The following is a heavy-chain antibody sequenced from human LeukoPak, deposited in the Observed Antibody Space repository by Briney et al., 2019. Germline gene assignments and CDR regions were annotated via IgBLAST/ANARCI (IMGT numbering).Heavy chain of an antibody. Sequence: GGSLRLSCAASGFTFDDYAMHWVRQAPGKGLEWVSLISWDCGSTYYADSVKGRFTISRDNSKNSLYLQMKSLRGEDTALYFCAKGLAQRWLQSLQIDYWGQGTLVTVSS. CDR3: AKGLAQRWLQSLQIDY. CDR1: GFTFDDYA. V-gene: IGHV3-43D*03. D-gene: IGHD5-24*01. J-gene: IGHJ4*02. CDR2: ISWDCGST.